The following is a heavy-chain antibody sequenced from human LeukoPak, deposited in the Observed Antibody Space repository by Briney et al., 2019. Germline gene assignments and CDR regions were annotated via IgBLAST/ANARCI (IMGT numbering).Heavy chain of an antibody. J-gene: IGHJ5*02. D-gene: IGHD3-22*01. CDR1: GGSISSSNW. V-gene: IGHV4-4*02. CDR2: IYHSGST. CDR3: ARVRGADSSSYYLYNWFDP. Sequence: SETLSLTCAVSGGSISSSNWWSWVRQPPGKGLEWIGEIYHSGSTNYNPSLKSRVTISVDKSKNQFSLKLSSVTAADTAVYYCARVRGADSSSYYLYNWFDPWGQGTLVTVSS.